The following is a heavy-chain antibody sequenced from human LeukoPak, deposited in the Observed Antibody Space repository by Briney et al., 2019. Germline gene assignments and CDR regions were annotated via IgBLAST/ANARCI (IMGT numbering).Heavy chain of an antibody. V-gene: IGHV1-24*01. CDR1: GYTLTELS. CDR2: FDPEDGET. D-gene: IGHD6-19*01. CDR3: ATYSSGWYYFDY. J-gene: IGHJ4*02. Sequence: ASVKVSCKVSGYTLTELSMHWVRQAPGKELEWMGGFDPEDGETIYAQKFQGRVTMTEDTSTDTAYMELSSLRSEDTAAYYCATYSSGWYYFDYWGQGTLVTVSS.